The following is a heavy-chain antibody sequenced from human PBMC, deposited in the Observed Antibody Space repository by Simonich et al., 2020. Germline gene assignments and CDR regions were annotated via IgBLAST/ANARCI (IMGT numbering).Heavy chain of an antibody. CDR1: GYTFTGYY. J-gene: IGHJ6*03. D-gene: IGHD3-3*01. Sequence: QVQLVQSGAEVKKPGASVKVSCKASGYTFTGYYMHWVRQDPGQGLEWMRSINPNRCGTNYAHKFQGRVTRTRDTSISTAYMELSRLRSDDTAVYYCARGGVQYYYYYMDVWGKGTTVTVSS. CDR3: ARGGVQYYYYYMDV. V-gene: IGHV1-2*07. CDR2: INPNRCGT.